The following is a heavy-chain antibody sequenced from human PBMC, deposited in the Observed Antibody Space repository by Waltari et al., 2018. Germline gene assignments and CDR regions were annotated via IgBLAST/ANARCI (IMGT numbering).Heavy chain of an antibody. J-gene: IGHJ3*01. CDR2: INHMGDT. CDR3: ARLWATLRFMEWLTEVDRFDV. CDR1: GGSFSAYY. V-gene: IGHV4-34*01. D-gene: IGHD3-3*01. Sequence: QVQLQQWGPGLLKPSETLSLTCGIFGGSFSAYYWSWIRQSPGKGLEWIGEINHMGDTNYNPSLKSRLTISADTSKNHFSLKLTSVTAADTGVYFCARLWATLRFMEWLTEVDRFDVWGPGTMVTVSS.